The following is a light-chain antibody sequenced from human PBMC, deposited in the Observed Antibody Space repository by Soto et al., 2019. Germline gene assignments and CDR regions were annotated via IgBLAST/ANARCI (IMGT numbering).Light chain of an antibody. V-gene: IGLV2-14*01. J-gene: IGLJ2*01. CDR2: EVS. CDR1: SSDVGNHNF. Sequence: QSALTQPASVSGSPGQSITIACTGTSSDVGNHNFVSWYQQHPGKAPKLMIYEVSNRPSGVSNRFSGSKSGNTASLTISGLQAEDEADYYCSSYTSSSTLLFGGGTKLTVL. CDR3: SSYTSSSTLL.